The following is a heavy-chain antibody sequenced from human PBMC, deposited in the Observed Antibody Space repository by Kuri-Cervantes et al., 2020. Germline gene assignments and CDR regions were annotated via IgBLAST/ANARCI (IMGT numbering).Heavy chain of an antibody. CDR2: IGYDGSNE. V-gene: IGHV3-30*02. J-gene: IGHJ3*02. CDR3: AKGGGDYHESGSPPTDAFDT. Sequence: GESLKISCAASGFTLSHYGMHWVRQAPGQGLEWVAFIGYDGSNEYYADSVRGRFTISRDNSKSSLVLQMNSLKVEDTAKYSCAKGGGDYHESGSPPTDAFDTWGQGTMVTVSS. CDR1: GFTLSHYG. D-gene: IGHD3-10*01.